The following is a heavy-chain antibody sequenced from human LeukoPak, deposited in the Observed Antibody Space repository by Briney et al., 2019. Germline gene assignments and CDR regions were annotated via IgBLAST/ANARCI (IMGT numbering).Heavy chain of an antibody. CDR3: ARDQGSSSEV. Sequence: GGSLRLSCAASGFTFSSYAMNWVRQAPGKGLEWVSVINNSGGSTYYADSVKGRFTISRDNSKNRLYLQMNSLRAEDTAVYYGARDQGSSSEVWGQGTLVSVSS. J-gene: IGHJ4*02. D-gene: IGHD6-6*01. CDR2: INNSGGST. V-gene: IGHV3-23*01. CDR1: GFTFSSYA.